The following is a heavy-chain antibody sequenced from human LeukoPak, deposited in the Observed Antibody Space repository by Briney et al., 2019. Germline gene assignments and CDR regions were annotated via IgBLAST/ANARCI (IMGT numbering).Heavy chain of an antibody. CDR2: ISSSGSTI. CDR1: GFTFSSYE. V-gene: IGHV3-48*03. D-gene: IGHD3-10*02. J-gene: IGHJ6*04. CDR3: AELGITMIGGV. Sequence: GGSLRLSCAASGFTFSSYEMNWVRQAPGKGLEWVSYISSSGSTIYYAASVKGRFTIARDNAKNSLYLQMNSLRAEDTAVYYCAELGITMIGGVWGKGTTVTISS.